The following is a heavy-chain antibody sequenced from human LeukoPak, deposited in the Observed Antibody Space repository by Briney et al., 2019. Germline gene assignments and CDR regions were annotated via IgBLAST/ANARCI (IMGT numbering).Heavy chain of an antibody. CDR3: ASLHCSSTSCGY. D-gene: IGHD2-2*01. J-gene: IGHJ4*02. CDR2: IIPILA. Sequence: ASVKVSCKASGGTFSSYAISWVRQAPGQGLEWMGRIIPILANYAQKFQGRVTITADKSTSTAYMELSSLRSEDTAVYYCASLHCSSTSCGYWGQGTLVTVSS. CDR1: GGTFSSYA. V-gene: IGHV1-69*04.